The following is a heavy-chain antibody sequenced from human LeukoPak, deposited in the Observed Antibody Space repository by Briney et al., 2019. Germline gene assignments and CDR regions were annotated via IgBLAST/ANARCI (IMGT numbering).Heavy chain of an antibody. CDR3: ARGLVRSDIVVVAY. V-gene: IGHV1-2*02. J-gene: IGHJ4*02. CDR2: INPNSGGT. CDR1: GYTFTGFY. Sequence: ASVKVSCKASGYTFTGFYMHWVRQAPGQGLEWMGWINPNSGGTNYAQKFQGRVTMTRDTSISTAYMELSRLRSDDTAVYYCARGLVRSDIVVVAYWGQGTLVTVSS. D-gene: IGHD2-2*01.